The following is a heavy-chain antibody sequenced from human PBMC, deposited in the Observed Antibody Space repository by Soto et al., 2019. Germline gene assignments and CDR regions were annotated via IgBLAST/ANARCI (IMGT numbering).Heavy chain of an antibody. J-gene: IGHJ6*02. V-gene: IGHV3-48*02. Sequence: EVQLVESGGGLVQPGGSLRLSCEASGFTLSSYSMNWARQPPGQGLEWVSYISSSSSTIYYADSVKGRFTISRDNAKNSLYLQMNSLRDEDTAVYYCARDNPRSSGWDVWGQGNTVTVSS. CDR3: ARDNPRSSGWDV. CDR2: ISSSSSTI. CDR1: GFTLSSYS.